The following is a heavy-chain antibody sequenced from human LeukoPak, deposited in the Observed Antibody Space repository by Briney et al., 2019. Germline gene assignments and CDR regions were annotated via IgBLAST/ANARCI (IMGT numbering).Heavy chain of an antibody. D-gene: IGHD3-9*01. J-gene: IGHJ4*02. CDR2: MNPGSGDT. CDR1: GYTFTTHD. CDR3: ARGLGDYNTDWFPVSGY. Sequence: GASVEVSCKASGYTFTTHDLTWVRQATGQGLEWMGWMNPGSGDTAYAQRFQGRVTMTRDTSMSTAYMELNSLGSEDTAIYYCARGLGDYNTDWFPVSGYWGQGTPVTVSS. V-gene: IGHV1-8*01.